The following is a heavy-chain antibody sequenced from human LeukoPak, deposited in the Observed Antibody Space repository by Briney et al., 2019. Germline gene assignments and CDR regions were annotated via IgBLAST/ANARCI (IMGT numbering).Heavy chain of an antibody. CDR2: IYYTGST. CDR3: ARKAASTYFFEF. CDR1: GGSLSSRDYY. J-gene: IGHJ4*02. V-gene: IGHV4-31*03. Sequence: KTSQTLSLTCIVSGGSLSSRDYYWTWLRQRPGEGPEWIGYIYYTGSTYYNPSLKSRVTISIDTSNHQFSLRLSSVTAADTAVYYCARKAASTYFFEFWGQGALVTVSS. D-gene: IGHD3-9*01.